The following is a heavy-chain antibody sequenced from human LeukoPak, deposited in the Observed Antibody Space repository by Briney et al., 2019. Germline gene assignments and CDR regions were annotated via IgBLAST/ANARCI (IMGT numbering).Heavy chain of an antibody. V-gene: IGHV4-39*01. D-gene: IGHD1-26*01. Sequence: SETLSLTCTVSGGSISSSSYYWGWIRQPPGKGLEWIGSIYYSGSTYYNPSLKGRVTISVDTSKNQFSLKLSSVTAADTAVYYCARRRGAKIDYWGQGTLVTVSS. CDR2: IYYSGST. J-gene: IGHJ4*02. CDR3: ARRRGAKIDY. CDR1: GGSISSSSYY.